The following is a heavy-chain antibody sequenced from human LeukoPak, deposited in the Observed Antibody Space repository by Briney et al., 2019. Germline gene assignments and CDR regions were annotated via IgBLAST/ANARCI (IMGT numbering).Heavy chain of an antibody. V-gene: IGHV3-53*01. Sequence: GGSLRLSCAASGFTVSSNYISWVRQAPGKGLEWVSVIYSGGGTNYADSVKGRFTISRDNAKNSLYLQMNSLRAEDTAVYYCARDMGGVGYGYYYYYMDVWGKGTTVTVSS. J-gene: IGHJ6*03. D-gene: IGHD5-12*01. CDR1: GFTVSSNY. CDR2: IYSGGGT. CDR3: ARDMGGVGYGYYYYYMDV.